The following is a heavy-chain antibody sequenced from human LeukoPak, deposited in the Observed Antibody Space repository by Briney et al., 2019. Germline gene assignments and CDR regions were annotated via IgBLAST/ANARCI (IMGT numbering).Heavy chain of an antibody. Sequence: GGSLRLSCAASGFTFSTYSMNWVRQAPGKGLEWVSYTTSSSSIIYYADSVKGRFTISRDNSKNTVYLQMNSLGAEDTAVYYCAKGHCISTTCYVYYFDYWGQGTLVTVSS. J-gene: IGHJ4*02. D-gene: IGHD2-2*01. V-gene: IGHV3-48*01. CDR2: TTSSSSII. CDR3: AKGHCISTTCYVYYFDY. CDR1: GFTFSTYS.